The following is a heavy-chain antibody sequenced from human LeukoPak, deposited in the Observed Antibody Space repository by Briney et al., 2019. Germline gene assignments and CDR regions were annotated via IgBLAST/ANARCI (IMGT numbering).Heavy chain of an antibody. CDR1: GYTFTGYY. CDR3: ARGSSLNGDRLPSNY. J-gene: IGHJ4*02. D-gene: IGHD6-13*01. V-gene: IGHV1-2*02. CDR2: ISPNNGGT. Sequence: ASVKVSCKASGYTFTGYYIHWIRQAPGQGLEWMGWISPNNGGTKYAQKFQGRITMTRDTSITTTYMEVNTLRSDDTAKYYCARGSSLNGDRLPSNYWGQGTLVTVAS.